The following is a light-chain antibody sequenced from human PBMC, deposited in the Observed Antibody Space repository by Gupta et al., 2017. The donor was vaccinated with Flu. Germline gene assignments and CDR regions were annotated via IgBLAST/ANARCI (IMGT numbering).Light chain of an antibody. Sequence: GERVTITCAASPVISSYLSWYQQKPGKAPKLLNYAASTLQSGVPSRFSGSGSRTDFTLTISCLQSEDFATYYCQQYYRYPWTFGQGTKVEIK. CDR2: AAS. J-gene: IGKJ1*01. CDR1: PVISSY. V-gene: IGKV1-8*01. CDR3: QQYYRYPWT.